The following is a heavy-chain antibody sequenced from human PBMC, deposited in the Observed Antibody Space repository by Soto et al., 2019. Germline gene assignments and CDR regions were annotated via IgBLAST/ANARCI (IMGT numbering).Heavy chain of an antibody. D-gene: IGHD6-19*01. V-gene: IGHV4-39*01. CDR2: IYYSGST. CDR3: ARRASSGWYASGFDP. CDR1: GGSISSSSYY. J-gene: IGHJ5*02. Sequence: QLQLQESGPALVKPSETLSLTCTVSGGSISSSSYYWGWTRQPPGKGLEWIGRIYYSGSTYYNPSLKSRVTISGDTARFRCCLTLSSVTAADTAVYYCARRASSGWYASGFDPWGQGTLVTVSS.